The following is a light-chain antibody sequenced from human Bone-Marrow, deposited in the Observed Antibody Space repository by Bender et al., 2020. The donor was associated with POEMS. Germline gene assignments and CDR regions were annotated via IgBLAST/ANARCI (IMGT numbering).Light chain of an antibody. CDR3: SSYAGSNLVV. Sequence: QSALTQPPSASGSPGQSVAISCTGTSSDVGGYNSVSWYQQHPGKAPKLIISDVSKRPSGVPDRFSGFKSGNTASLTVTGLQAEDEATYYCSSYAGSNLVVFGGGTKLTVL. V-gene: IGLV2-8*01. J-gene: IGLJ2*01. CDR2: DVS. CDR1: SSDVGGYNS.